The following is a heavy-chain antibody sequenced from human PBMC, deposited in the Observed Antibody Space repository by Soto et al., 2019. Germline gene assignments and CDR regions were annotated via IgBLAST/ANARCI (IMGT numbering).Heavy chain of an antibody. CDR2: ISYDGSNK. CDR1: GFTFSSYG. D-gene: IGHD6-19*01. J-gene: IGHJ6*02. V-gene: IGHV3-30*18. CDR3: AKVPWGPIAVRHGMDV. Sequence: QVQLVESGGGVVQPGRSLRLSCAASGFTFSSYGMHWVRQAPGKGLEGVAVISYDGSNKYYADSVKGRFTISRDNSKNTLYLQMNSLRAEDTAVYYCAKVPWGPIAVRHGMDVWGQGTTVTVSS.